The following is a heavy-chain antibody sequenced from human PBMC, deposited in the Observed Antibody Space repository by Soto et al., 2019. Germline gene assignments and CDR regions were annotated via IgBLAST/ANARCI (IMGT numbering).Heavy chain of an antibody. CDR3: AKDETQGGYYYYMDV. CDR2: ISYDGSNK. V-gene: IGHV3-30*18. CDR1: GFTFSSYG. Sequence: GGSLRLSCAASGFTFSSYGMHWVRQAPGKGLEWVAVISYDGSNKYYADSVKGRFTISRDNSKNTLYLQMNSLRAEDTAVYYCAKDETQGGYYYYMDVWGKGTTVTVSS. D-gene: IGHD3-16*01. J-gene: IGHJ6*03.